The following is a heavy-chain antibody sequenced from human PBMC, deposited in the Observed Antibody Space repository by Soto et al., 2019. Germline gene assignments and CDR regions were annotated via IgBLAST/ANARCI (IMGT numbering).Heavy chain of an antibody. J-gene: IGHJ4*02. CDR3: ARELGISPSAPLDY. CDR2: INTFNGNT. V-gene: IGHV1-18*01. D-gene: IGHD2-21*01. Sequence: QVQLVQSGGEVKKPGASVKVSCKASGYSFSSYGLNWLRQAPGEGPEWMGWINTFNGNTNSAQKFQGRLRVTTDTSTSTVFMELSSLTPDDTAVYFCARELGISPSAPLDYWGQGTLSTVSS. CDR1: GYSFSSYG.